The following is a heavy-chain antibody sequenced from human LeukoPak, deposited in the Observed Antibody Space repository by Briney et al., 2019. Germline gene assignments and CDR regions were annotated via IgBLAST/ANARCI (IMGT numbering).Heavy chain of an antibody. CDR2: ISWNSGSI. CDR1: GFTFDDYA. J-gene: IGHJ4*02. Sequence: GGSLRLSCAASGFTFDDYAMHWVRQAPGKGLEWVSGISWNSGSIGYADSVKGRFTISRDNAKNSLYLQMNSLRAEDTALYYCAKDINGYDSIFGGQGTLVTASS. CDR3: AKDINGYDSIF. V-gene: IGHV3-9*01. D-gene: IGHD3-22*01.